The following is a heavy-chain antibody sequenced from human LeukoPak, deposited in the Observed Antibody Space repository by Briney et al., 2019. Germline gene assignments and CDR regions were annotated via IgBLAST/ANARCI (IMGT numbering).Heavy chain of an antibody. CDR1: GGSITNYY. CDR3: ARGGERYYYGSSGYYPEYFHH. CDR2: IYYSGST. D-gene: IGHD3-22*01. J-gene: IGHJ1*01. Sequence: SETLSLTCTVSGGSITNYYWSWIRQPPGKGLECIGYIYYSGSTNYNPSLKSRVTISLHTSKNQFSLNLRSVTAADTAVYYCARGGERYYYGSSGYYPEYFHHWGQGTLVTVSS. V-gene: IGHV4-59*12.